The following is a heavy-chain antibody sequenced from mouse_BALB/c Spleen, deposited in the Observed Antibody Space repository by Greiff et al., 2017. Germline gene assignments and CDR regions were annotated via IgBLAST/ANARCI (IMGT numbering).Heavy chain of an antibody. CDR3: ARGGTTETLTFAY. V-gene: IGHV2-9*02. D-gene: IGHD1-1*01. J-gene: IGHJ3*01. Sequence: QVQLKQSGPGLVAPSQSLSITCTVSGFSLTSYGVHWVRQPPGKGLEWLGVIWAGGSTNYNSSLMSRLGISKDNSKSQVFLTMNSLQTDDTAMYYCARGGTTETLTFAYWGQGTLVTVAA. CDR2: IWAGGST. CDR1: GFSLTSYG.